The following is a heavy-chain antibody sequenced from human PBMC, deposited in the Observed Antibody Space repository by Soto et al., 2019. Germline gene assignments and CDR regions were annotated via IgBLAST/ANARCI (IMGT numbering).Heavy chain of an antibody. CDR2: IYHSGST. D-gene: IGHD1-7*01. CDR3: ARDPSELELRSYYMDV. V-gene: IGHV4-4*02. CDR1: SGSISSSNW. J-gene: IGHJ6*03. Sequence: PSETLSLTCAVSSGSISSSNWWSWVRQPPGKGLEWIGEIYHSGSTNYNPSLKSRVTISVDKSKNQFSLKLSAVTAADTAVYYCARDPSELELRSYYMDVWGKGTTVTVSS.